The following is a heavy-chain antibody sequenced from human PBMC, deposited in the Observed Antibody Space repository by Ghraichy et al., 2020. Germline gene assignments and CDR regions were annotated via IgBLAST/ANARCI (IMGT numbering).Heavy chain of an antibody. V-gene: IGHV3-23*01. CDR2: ISGSGNNP. D-gene: IGHD3-9*01. Sequence: SLLLSCVASGFTFANSVMTWVRQPPGKGLEWVSSISGSGNNPSYADSVKGRFTISRDNSKNTLYLQMTTLRAEDAAVYYCAKPDPRLGITGWAYNMDVWGQGTTVTVSS. J-gene: IGHJ6*02. CDR1: GFTFANSV. CDR3: AKPDPRLGITGWAYNMDV.